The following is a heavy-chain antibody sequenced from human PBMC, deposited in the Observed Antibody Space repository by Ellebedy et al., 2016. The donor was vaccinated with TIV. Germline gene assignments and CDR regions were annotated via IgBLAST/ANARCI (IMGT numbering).Heavy chain of an antibody. CDR2: INSDGSST. Sequence: GESLKLSCAASGFTFSSYWMHWVRQAPGKGLVWVSRINSDGSSTSYADSVKGRFTISRDNAKNTLYLQMNSLRAEDTAGYYCGGSGVAYDYWGQGTLVTVSS. CDR3: GGSGVAYDY. J-gene: IGHJ4*02. D-gene: IGHD3-10*01. V-gene: IGHV3-74*01. CDR1: GFTFSSYW.